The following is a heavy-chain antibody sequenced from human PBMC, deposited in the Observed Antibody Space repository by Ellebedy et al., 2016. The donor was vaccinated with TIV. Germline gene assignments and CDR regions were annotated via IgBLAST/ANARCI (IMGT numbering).Heavy chain of an antibody. J-gene: IGHJ3*02. CDR3: ARPYGSGSYYNSRAFDI. V-gene: IGHV1-18*01. D-gene: IGHD3-10*01. CDR1: GYTFTSYG. CDR2: ISAYNGNT. Sequence: ASVKVSXKASGYTFTSYGISWVRQAPGQGLEWMGWISAYNGNTNYAQKLQGRVTMTTDTSTSTAYMELRSLRSDDTAVYYCARPYGSGSYYNSRAFDIWGQGTMVTVPS.